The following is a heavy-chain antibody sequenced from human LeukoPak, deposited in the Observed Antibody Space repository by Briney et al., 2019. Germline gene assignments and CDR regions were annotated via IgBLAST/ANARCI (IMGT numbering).Heavy chain of an antibody. CDR2: KYYQSKWYN. CDR1: GDSISCKSAA. J-gene: IGHJ4*02. D-gene: IGHD5-18*01. V-gene: IGHV6-1*01. Sequence: SQTRSLTCAISGDSISCKSAAWNWISQSPSRGFNWLGRKYYQSKWYNDYAASMKSRIIFNPDTSNHQSLMQLNSVTPEDTAVYCCARGNGYGYGSYYFDYWGQGTLVTVST. CDR3: ARGNGYGYGSYYFDY.